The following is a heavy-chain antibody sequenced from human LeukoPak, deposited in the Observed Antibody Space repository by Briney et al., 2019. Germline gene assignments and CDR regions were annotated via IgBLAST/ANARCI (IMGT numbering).Heavy chain of an antibody. Sequence: GGSLRLSCAASGFTFSDYYMSWIRQAPGKGLEWISSISGSGSIHTIIYYADSVKGRFTISRDNAKNSLYLQMNSLRAEDTAVYYCAKGRQQLVIWYFDLWGRGTLVTVSS. D-gene: IGHD6-13*01. J-gene: IGHJ2*01. CDR2: ISGSGSIHTII. CDR3: AKGRQQLVIWYFDL. CDR1: GFTFSDYY. V-gene: IGHV3-11*01.